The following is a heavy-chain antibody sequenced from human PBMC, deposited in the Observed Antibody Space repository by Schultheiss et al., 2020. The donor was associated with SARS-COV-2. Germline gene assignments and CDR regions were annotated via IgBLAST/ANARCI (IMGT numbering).Heavy chain of an antibody. CDR2: IYTSGST. CDR1: GGSISSYY. V-gene: IGHV4-4*07. CDR3: ARLAARRGWFDP. J-gene: IGHJ5*02. D-gene: IGHD6-6*01. Sequence: SQTLSLTCTVSGGSISSYYWSWIRQPAGKGLEWIGRIYTSGSTNYNPSLKSRVTISVDTSKNQFSLKLSSVTAADTAVYYCARLAARRGWFDPWGQGTLVTVSS.